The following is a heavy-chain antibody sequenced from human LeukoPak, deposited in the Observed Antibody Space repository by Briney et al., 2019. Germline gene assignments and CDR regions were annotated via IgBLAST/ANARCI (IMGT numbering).Heavy chain of an antibody. V-gene: IGHV1-46*01. CDR3: ASPLGDYYGSGSYYSHYYYGMDV. CDR2: INPSGGST. CDR1: GYTFTSYY. Sequence: ASVKVPCKASGYTFTSYYMHWVRQAPGQGLEWMGIINPSGGSTSYAQKFQGRVTMTRDTSTSTVYMELSSLRSEDTAVYYCASPLGDYYGSGSYYSHYYYGMDVWGKGTTVTVSS. J-gene: IGHJ6*04. D-gene: IGHD3-10*01.